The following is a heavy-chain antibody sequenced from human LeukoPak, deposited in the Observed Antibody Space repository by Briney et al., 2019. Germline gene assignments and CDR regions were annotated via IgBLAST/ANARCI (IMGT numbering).Heavy chain of an antibody. D-gene: IGHD5-18*01. CDR3: ARERNTAIVTAFDI. J-gene: IGHJ3*02. CDR1: GFTFTNHW. V-gene: IGHV3-7*01. Sequence: GGSLRLSCEASGFTFTNHWMSWVRQAPGKGLEWVANTKQDGSEKYYVDSVKGRFTISRDNAKNSLYLQMNSLRAEDSAVYYCARERNTAIVTAFDIWGQGTMVTVSS. CDR2: TKQDGSEK.